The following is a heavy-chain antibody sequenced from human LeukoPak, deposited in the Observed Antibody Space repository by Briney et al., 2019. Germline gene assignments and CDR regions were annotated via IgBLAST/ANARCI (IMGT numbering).Heavy chain of an antibody. CDR3: TIDGWELPGY. Sequence: GASVKVSCKTSGYTFTDYYIHWVRQAPGQGLEWMGWINPKSGATDFAQKFQGRITLTRDTSITTAHMEMNRLTSDDTAVYFCTIDGWELPGYWGQGTRVTVAT. D-gene: IGHD1-26*01. V-gene: IGHV1-2*02. CDR1: GYTFTDYY. J-gene: IGHJ4*02. CDR2: INPKSGAT.